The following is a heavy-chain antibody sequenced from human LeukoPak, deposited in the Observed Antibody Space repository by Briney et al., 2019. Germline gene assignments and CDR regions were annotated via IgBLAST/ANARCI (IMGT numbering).Heavy chain of an antibody. CDR2: IKTDGSEK. Sequence: GGSLRLSCEGSGFTFSNYWMGWVRQAPGKGLQWVANIKTDGSEKYYVDSVKGRFTISRDNAKNSLYLQMNSLRAEDTAVYYCARESAFYNHPNWFDPWGQGTQVTVSS. CDR1: GFTFSNYW. D-gene: IGHD1-1*01. J-gene: IGHJ5*02. V-gene: IGHV3-7*01. CDR3: ARESAFYNHPNWFDP.